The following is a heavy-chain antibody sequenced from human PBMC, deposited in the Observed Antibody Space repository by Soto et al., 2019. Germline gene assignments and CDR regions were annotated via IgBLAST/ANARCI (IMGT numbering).Heavy chain of an antibody. D-gene: IGHD4-17*01. J-gene: IGHJ4*02. Sequence: SETLSLTCTVSGGSVTNSSYYWGWIRQSPGKGLEWIGSAYYRGRSYSKSSVKSRVTISVDTSKNRFSLSLNSVTASDTAVYFCVSQRTTVPTQAYFDYWGPGALVPVSS. CDR3: VSQRTTVPTQAYFDY. CDR2: AYYRGRS. CDR1: GGSVTNSSYY. V-gene: IGHV4-39*01.